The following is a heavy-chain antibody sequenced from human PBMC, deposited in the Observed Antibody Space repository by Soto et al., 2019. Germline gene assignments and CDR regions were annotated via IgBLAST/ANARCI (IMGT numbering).Heavy chain of an antibody. J-gene: IGHJ4*02. CDR3: ARARGSDSSSWYKQFDY. Sequence: QVQLQESGSGLVKPSQTLSLTCAVSGGSISSGGYTWTWIRQSPGLGLEWIGYISHRGSTPYNPSLTSRVTISVDLSRNQFSLNLTSVLTAATPVYFCARARGSDSSSWYKQFDYWGQGALVTVSS. CDR1: GGSISSGGYT. V-gene: IGHV4-30-2*06. D-gene: IGHD6-13*01. CDR2: ISHRGST.